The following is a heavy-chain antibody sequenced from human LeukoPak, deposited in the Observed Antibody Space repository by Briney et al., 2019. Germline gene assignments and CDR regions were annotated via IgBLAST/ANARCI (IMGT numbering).Heavy chain of an antibody. CDR3: ARRSPTFDP. CDR1: GGSISTHY. J-gene: IGHJ5*02. V-gene: IGHV4-59*11. CDR2: LYYSGST. Sequence: PSETLSLTCTVSGGSISTHYWSWIRQPPGKGLEWIGYLYYSGSTNYNPSLKSRVTISVDTSKNQFSLKLSSVTAADTAVYYCARRSPTFDPWGQGTLVTVSS. D-gene: IGHD1-1*01.